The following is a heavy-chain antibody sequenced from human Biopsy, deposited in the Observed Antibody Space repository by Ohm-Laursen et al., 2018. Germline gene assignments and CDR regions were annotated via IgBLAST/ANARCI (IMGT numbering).Heavy chain of an antibody. Sequence: SLRLSCSASGFTFTNYAMSWVRQAPGKGLEWVSGISWNSDKIGYADSVKGRFTISRDNAKNVLWLQMNSLRVDDTAMYYCVKDIRRYFYGMDVWGQGTTVTVS. CDR1: GFTFTNYA. J-gene: IGHJ6*02. CDR2: ISWNSDKI. CDR3: VKDIRRYFYGMDV. V-gene: IGHV3-9*01. D-gene: IGHD3-10*01.